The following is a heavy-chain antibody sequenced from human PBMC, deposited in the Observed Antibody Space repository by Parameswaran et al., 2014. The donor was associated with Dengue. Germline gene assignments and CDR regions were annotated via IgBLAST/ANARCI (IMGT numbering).Heavy chain of an antibody. J-gene: IGHJ6*02. CDR2: IIPIFGTA. CDR3: ARGKGYYYYGMDV. V-gene: IGHV1-69*01. Sequence: ISNARLGRQAPGQGLEWMGGIIPIFGTANYAQKFQGRVTITADESTSTAYMELSSLRSEDTAVYYCARGKGYYYYGMDVWGQGTTVTVSS. CDR1: ISNA.